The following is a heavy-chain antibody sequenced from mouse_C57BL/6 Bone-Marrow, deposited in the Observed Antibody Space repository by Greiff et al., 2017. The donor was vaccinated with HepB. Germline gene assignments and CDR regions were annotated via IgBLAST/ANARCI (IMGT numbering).Heavy chain of an antibody. CDR1: GYTFSSYG. V-gene: IGHV5-6*01. CDR2: ISTGGSYT. Sequence: EVQLMESGGDLVKPGGSLKLSCAASGYTFSSYGMSWVRQTPDKRLEWIGSISTGGSYTYYPDNVKGRFTLSRDNAKNTPYLQLSSLKSEDTAMYYCARQRRVLRPYAMDYWGQGTTVTVSS. CDR3: ARQRRVLRPYAMDY. D-gene: IGHD1-2*01. J-gene: IGHJ4*01.